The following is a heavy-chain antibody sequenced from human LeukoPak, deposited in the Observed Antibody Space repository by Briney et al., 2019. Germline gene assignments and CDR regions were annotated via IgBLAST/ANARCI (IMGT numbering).Heavy chain of an antibody. Sequence: GGSLRLSCAASGFTFSSYSMNWVRQAPGKGLEWVSSISSSSSYIYYADSVKGRFTISRDNAKNSLYLQMNSLRTEDTALYYCAKTGGYSNYYFDYWGQGTLVTVSS. J-gene: IGHJ4*02. CDR2: ISSSSSYI. CDR3: AKTGGYSNYYFDY. V-gene: IGHV3-21*04. CDR1: GFTFSSYS. D-gene: IGHD4-4*01.